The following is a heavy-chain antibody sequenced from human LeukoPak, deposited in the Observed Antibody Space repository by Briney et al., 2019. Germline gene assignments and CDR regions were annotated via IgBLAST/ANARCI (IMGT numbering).Heavy chain of an antibody. CDR3: PRVHVDWNYFDN. CDR2: IYYSGST. J-gene: IGHJ4*02. Sequence: SETLSLTCTVSGGSISSGGYYWSWLRQHPGTGLEWIGYIYYSGSTYYNPSLKSRVTISLDTSKNQFCVKLSSVTAADTAVYYCPRVHVDWNYFDNWGQGTLVTVSS. CDR1: GGSISSGGYY. V-gene: IGHV4-31*03. D-gene: IGHD3-9*01.